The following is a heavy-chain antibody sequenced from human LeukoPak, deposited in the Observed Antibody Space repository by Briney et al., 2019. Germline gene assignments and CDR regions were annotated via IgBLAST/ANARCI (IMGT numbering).Heavy chain of an antibody. CDR2: IFYSGST. CDR3: ARAGYCSGGSCYGYDP. D-gene: IGHD2-15*01. J-gene: IGHJ5*02. V-gene: IGHV4-31*03. CDR1: GGSVSSGSYY. Sequence: SETLSLTCTVSGGSVSSGSYYWSWIRQHPGKGLEWIGYIFYSGSTYYNPSLKSRVTISVDTSKNQFSLKLSSVTAADTAVYYCARAGYCSGGSCYGYDPWGQGTLVTVSS.